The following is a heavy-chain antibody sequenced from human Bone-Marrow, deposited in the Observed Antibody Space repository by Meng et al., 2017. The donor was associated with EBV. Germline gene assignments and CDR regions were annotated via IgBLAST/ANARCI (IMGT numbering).Heavy chain of an antibody. CDR1: GYAVTRYA. D-gene: IGHD1-26*01. V-gene: IGHV7-4-1*02. CDR3: EREGGLGGATDY. Sequence: QVRLGKFGFEVKKAGALVKVSCKASGYAVTRYAMNWVRQAPGQGLEWMGWINTNPGNPTYAQGFTGRFAFSLDTFVSTAYLQISSLKAEDTAVYSCEREGGLGGATDYWGQGTLVTVSS. J-gene: IGHJ4*02. CDR2: INTNPGNP.